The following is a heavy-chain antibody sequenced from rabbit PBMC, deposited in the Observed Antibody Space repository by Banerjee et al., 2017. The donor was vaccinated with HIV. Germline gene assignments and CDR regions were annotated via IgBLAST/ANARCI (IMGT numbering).Heavy chain of an antibody. D-gene: IGHD1-1*01. V-gene: IGHV1S40*01. CDR2: FNLGSRNNA. CDR1: GFPFTSNNC. Sequence: QSLEESGGGLVQPEGSLTLTCTASGFPFTSNNCICWVRQAPGKGLEWIGCFNLGSRNNAAYANWVNGRFTISKTSSTTVTLQMTSLTAADTATYFCAREDDGNGSGYFLWGPGTLVTVS. CDR3: AREDDGNGSGYFL. J-gene: IGHJ4*01.